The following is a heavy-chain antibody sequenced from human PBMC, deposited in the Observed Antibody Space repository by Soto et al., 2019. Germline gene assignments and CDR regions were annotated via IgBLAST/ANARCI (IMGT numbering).Heavy chain of an antibody. V-gene: IGHV1-18*01. CDR3: ARDWGKNYDYIWGSYRYGPYHDAFDI. J-gene: IGHJ3*02. CDR1: GYTFTSYG. Sequence: ASVKVSCKASGYTFTSYGISWVRQAPGQGLEWMGWISAYNGNTNYAQKLQGRVTMTTDTSTSTAYMELRSLRSDDTAVYYCARDWGKNYDYIWGSYRYGPYHDAFDIWGQGTMVTVSS. CDR2: ISAYNGNT. D-gene: IGHD3-16*02.